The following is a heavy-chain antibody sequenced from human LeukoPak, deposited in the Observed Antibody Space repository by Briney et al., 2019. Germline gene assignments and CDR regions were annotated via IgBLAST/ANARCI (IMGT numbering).Heavy chain of an antibody. J-gene: IGHJ4*02. V-gene: IGHV1-8*01. D-gene: IGHD3-22*01. CDR1: GYTFTSYD. CDR3: ARGVWDSSGYFS. CDR2: MNPNSGNT. Sequence: ASVKVSCKASGYTFTSYDINWVRQATGQGLEWMGWMNPNSGNTGYAQKFQGRVTMTRNTSISTAYMELSSLRSEDTAAYYCARGVWDSSGYFSWGQGTLVTVSS.